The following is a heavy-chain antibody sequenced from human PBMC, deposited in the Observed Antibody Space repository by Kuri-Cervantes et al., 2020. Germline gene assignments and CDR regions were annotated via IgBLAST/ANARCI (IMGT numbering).Heavy chain of an antibody. CDR3: ARERRGRGSSPYDYVWGSYRNYGMDV. D-gene: IGHD3-16*02. CDR1: GFTFSSYW. CDR2: INSDGSST. J-gene: IGHJ6*02. V-gene: IGHV3-74*01. Sequence: GGSLRLSCAASGFTFSSYWMHWVRQAPGKGLVWVSRINSDGSSTSYADSVKGRFTISRDNAKNTLYLQMNSLRAEDTAVYYCARERRGRGSSPYDYVWGSYRNYGMDVWGQGTTVTVSS.